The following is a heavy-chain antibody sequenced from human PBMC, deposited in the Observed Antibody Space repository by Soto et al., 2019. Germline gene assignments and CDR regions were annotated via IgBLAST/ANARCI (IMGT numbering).Heavy chain of an antibody. CDR2: LSQSGTT. CDR1: GDSFSGYF. J-gene: IGHJ4*02. V-gene: IGHV4-34*01. CDR3: ARGPGAVCSQNFDY. Sequence: SETLSLTCTVHGDSFSGYFWTWFLQPPGKGLEWIAELSQSGTTYYNPSLKSRVTIAVDSSKRQFSLKLSSVTAADTAMYYCARGPGAVCSQNFDYWSQGTLVTVSS.